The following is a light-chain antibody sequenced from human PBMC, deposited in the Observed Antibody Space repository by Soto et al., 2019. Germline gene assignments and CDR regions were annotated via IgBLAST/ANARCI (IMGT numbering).Light chain of an antibody. J-gene: IGLJ3*02. CDR3: SSYAGSNNWV. CDR2: EVS. Sequence: QSVLTQPPSASGSPGQSVTISCTGTSSDVGAYYYVSWYQQHPGKAPKVMIYEVSKRPSGVPDRFSGSKSGNTASLTVSGLQAEDEADYYCSSYAGSNNWVFGGGTKVTVL. V-gene: IGLV2-8*01. CDR1: SSDVGAYYY.